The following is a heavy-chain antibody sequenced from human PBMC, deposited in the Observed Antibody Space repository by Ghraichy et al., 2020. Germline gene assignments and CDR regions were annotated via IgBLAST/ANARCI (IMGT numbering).Heavy chain of an antibody. CDR2: IIPIFGTA. V-gene: IGHV1-69*13. D-gene: IGHD2-15*01. CDR1: GGTFSSYA. J-gene: IGHJ3*02. Sequence: SVKVSCKASGGTFSSYAISWVRQAPGQGLEWMGGIIPIFGTANYAQKFQGRVTITADESTSTAYMELSSLRSEDTAVYYCARDLGTMGGGTFDIWGQGTMVTVSS. CDR3: ARDLGTMGGGTFDI.